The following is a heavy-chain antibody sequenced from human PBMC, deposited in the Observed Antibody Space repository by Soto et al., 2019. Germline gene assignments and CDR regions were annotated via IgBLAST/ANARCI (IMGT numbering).Heavy chain of an antibody. J-gene: IGHJ6*02. CDR3: IKDKGATIKKVTLDV. V-gene: IGHV3-64D*08. D-gene: IGHD2-21*02. CDR2: ISSNGGST. CDR1: GFTFSGYA. Sequence: EVQLVESGGGLVQPGGSLRLSCSASGFTFSGYAMNWVRQAPGKGLEYVSAISSNGGSTYYTDSVKGRFTISRDNSKNTLYLQMSNLRAEDTAVYYCIKDKGATIKKVTLDVWGQGTKVIVSS.